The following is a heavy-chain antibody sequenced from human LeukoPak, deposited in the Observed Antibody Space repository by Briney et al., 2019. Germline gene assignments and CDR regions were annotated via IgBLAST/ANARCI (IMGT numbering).Heavy chain of an antibody. J-gene: IGHJ3*01. CDR2: ILNDGSHK. CDR1: GFTFSTYN. CDR3: ARGLVGISGAFDV. Sequence: GGSLRLSCEGSGFTFSTYNLHWVRQAPGKGLEWVAVILNDGSHKYDADSVGGRFDVSRDNSKNTLYLQLRSLRPEDTAVYFCARGLVGISGAFDVWGHGTMVTVSS. V-gene: IGHV3-30*09. D-gene: IGHD1-26*01.